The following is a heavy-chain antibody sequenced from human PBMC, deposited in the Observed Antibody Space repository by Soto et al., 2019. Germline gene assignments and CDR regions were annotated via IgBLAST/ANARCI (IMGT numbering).Heavy chain of an antibody. D-gene: IGHD1-26*01. Sequence: GGSLRLSCAASGFTFSSYAMSWVRQAPGKGLEWVSAISGSGSNTYYADPVKGRFTISRDNAKNTLYLQMNSLRAEDTAVYYVARGGRLNWYYDRWSSGTLVTVAS. CDR2: ISGSGSNT. CDR1: GFTFSSYA. V-gene: IGHV3-23*01. J-gene: IGHJ2*01. CDR3: ARGGRLNWYYDR.